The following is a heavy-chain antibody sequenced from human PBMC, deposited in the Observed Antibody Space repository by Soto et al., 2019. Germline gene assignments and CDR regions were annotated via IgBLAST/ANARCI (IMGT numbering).Heavy chain of an antibody. CDR2: INHSGST. J-gene: IGHJ4*02. CDR3: ARVPAYYDFWSGYYLLDYFDY. CDR1: GGSFSGYY. D-gene: IGHD3-3*01. Sequence: PSETLSLTCAVYGGSFSGYYWSWIRQPPGKGLEWIGEINHSGSTNYNPSLKSRVTISVDTSKNQFSLKLSSVTAADTAVYYCARVPAYYDFWSGYYLLDYFDYWRQGTLVTVSP. V-gene: IGHV4-34*01.